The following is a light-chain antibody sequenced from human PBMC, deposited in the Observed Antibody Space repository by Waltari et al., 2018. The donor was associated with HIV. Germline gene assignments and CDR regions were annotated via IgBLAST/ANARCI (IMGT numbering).Light chain of an antibody. V-gene: IGLV2-11*01. CDR2: DVT. CDR3: CSYSGSGTLYV. CDR1: SSDVGGYTF. J-gene: IGLJ1*01. Sequence: QSALTQPRSVSGSPGQSVTISCTGTSSDVGGYTFVSWYQHHPGKAPKLVISDVTKRPSGVPDRFSGSKSVNTASLTISGLQAEDEADYYCCSYSGSGTLYVFGTGTEVTVL.